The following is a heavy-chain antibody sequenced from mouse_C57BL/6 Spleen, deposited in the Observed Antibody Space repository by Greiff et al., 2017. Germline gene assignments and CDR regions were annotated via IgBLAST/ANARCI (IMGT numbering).Heavy chain of an antibody. D-gene: IGHD1-1*01. CDR3: AREGNYYGSPDY. J-gene: IGHJ2*01. CDR2: INPNNGGT. Sequence: EVQLQQSGPELVKPGASVKISCKASGYTFTDYYMNWVKQSHGKSLEWIGDINPNNGGTSYNQKFKGKATLTVDKSSSTAYMELRSLTSEDSAVYYCAREGNYYGSPDYWGQGTTLTVSS. CDR1: GYTFTDYY. V-gene: IGHV1-26*01.